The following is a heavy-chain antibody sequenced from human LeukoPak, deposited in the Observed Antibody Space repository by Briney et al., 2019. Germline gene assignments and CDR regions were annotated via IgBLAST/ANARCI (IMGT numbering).Heavy chain of an antibody. CDR3: ARGGDSSGWYYFDY. V-gene: IGHV4-34*01. CDR1: GGSFSGYY. D-gene: IGHD6-19*01. J-gene: IGHJ4*02. CDR2: INHSGST. Sequence: SETLSLTCAVYGGSFSGYYWSWIRQPPGEGLEWIGEINHSGSTNYNPSLKSRVTISVDTSKNQFSLKLSSVTAADTAVYYCARGGDSSGWYYFDYWGQGTLVTVSS.